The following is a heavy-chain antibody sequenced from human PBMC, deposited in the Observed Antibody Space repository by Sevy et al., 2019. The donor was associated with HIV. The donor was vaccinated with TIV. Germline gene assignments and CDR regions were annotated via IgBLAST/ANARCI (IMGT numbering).Heavy chain of an antibody. CDR2: INHSGST. CDR1: GGSFSGYY. Sequence: SETLSITCAVYGGSFSGYYWSWIRQPPGKGLEWIGEINHSGSTNYNPSLKSRVTITVDTSKNQFSLMLSPVTAADTAVYYCARGRRKVVKYYYYGMDVWGQGTTVTVSS. D-gene: IGHD1-26*01. J-gene: IGHJ6*02. CDR3: ARGRRKVVKYYYYGMDV. V-gene: IGHV4-34*01.